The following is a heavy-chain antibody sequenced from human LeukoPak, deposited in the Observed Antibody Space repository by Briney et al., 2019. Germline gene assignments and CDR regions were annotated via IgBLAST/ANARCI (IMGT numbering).Heavy chain of an antibody. V-gene: IGHV4-39*02. CDR2: ISSSGNT. CDR1: GDSTSSGNYY. Sequence: SQTLSLTCTVSGDSTSSGNYYWGWIRQPPGKGLEWIGGISSSGNTYYNPSLKSRITISIDTSKNHFSLKLSSVTAADTAVYYCARLGAGPTYYDFWSGYSSFYFDYWGQGTLVTVSS. D-gene: IGHD3-3*01. J-gene: IGHJ4*02. CDR3: ARLGAGPTYYDFWSGYSSFYFDY.